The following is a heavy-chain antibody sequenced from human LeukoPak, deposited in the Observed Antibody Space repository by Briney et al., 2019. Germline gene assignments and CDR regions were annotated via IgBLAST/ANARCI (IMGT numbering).Heavy chain of an antibody. Sequence: SVKVSCEASGGTFSSYTISWVRQAPGQGLEWMGRIIPILGIANYAQKFQGRVTITADKSTSTAYMELSSLRSEDTAVYYCASQRGDYGYDYWGQGTLVTVSS. J-gene: IGHJ4*02. V-gene: IGHV1-69*02. CDR1: GGTFSSYT. CDR3: ASQRGDYGYDY. CDR2: IIPILGIA. D-gene: IGHD4/OR15-4a*01.